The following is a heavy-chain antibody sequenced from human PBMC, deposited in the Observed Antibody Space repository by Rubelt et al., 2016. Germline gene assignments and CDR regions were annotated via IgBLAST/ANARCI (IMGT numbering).Heavy chain of an antibody. CDR2: INAGNGNT. D-gene: IGHD6-13*01. CDR1: GYTFTSYA. CDR3: ARMRGPYSSSGGEFDP. Sequence: QVQLVQSGAEVKKPGASVKVSCKASGYTFTSYAMHWVRQAPGQRLEWMGWINAGNGNTKYSQKFQGRVTISRDTSAGTAYMELSSLRSEDTAVYYCARMRGPYSSSGGEFDPWGQGTLVTVSS. V-gene: IGHV1-3*01. J-gene: IGHJ5*02.